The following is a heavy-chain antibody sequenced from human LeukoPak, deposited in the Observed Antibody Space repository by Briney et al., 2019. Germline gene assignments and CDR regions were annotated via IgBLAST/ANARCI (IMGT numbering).Heavy chain of an antibody. CDR3: AKDIGYRLYFYYMDV. CDR2: IGDSGSST. J-gene: IGHJ6*03. CDR1: RFTLSTYA. Sequence: GGSLRLSCAAPRFTLSTYAMNWVRQAPGKGLEWVSAIGDSGSSTSYADSVKGRFTISRDISKNTLYLQMNSLRAEDTAVYYCAKDIGYRLYFYYMDVWGKGTTVTVSS. V-gene: IGHV3-23*01. D-gene: IGHD5-24*01.